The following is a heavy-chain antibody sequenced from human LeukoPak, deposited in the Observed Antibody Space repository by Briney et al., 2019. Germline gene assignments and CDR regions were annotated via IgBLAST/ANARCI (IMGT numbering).Heavy chain of an antibody. CDR1: GFTFSSYT. Sequence: GGSLRLSCAASGFTFSSYTINWVRQAPGKGLEWVSSISGNSNYIYYADSVKGRFTISRDNAKNSLYLQMNSLRAEDTAVYYCARDTTTVTINYWGQGTLVTVSS. J-gene: IGHJ4*02. CDR2: ISGNSNYI. CDR3: ARDTTTVTINY. V-gene: IGHV3-21*01. D-gene: IGHD4-17*01.